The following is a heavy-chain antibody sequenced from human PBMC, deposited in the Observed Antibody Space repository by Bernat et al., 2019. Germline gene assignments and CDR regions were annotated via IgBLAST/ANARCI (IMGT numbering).Heavy chain of an antibody. CDR2: IWYDGSNK. CDR3: ARESYDSSGSHDAFDI. V-gene: IGHV3-33*01. CDR1: GFTFSSYG. J-gene: IGHJ3*02. Sequence: QVQLVESGGGVVQPGRSLRLSCAASGFTFSSYGMHWVRQAPGKGLEWVAVIWYDGSNKYYADAVKGRFTISRDNSKSTLYLQMNSLRAEDTAVYYCARESYDSSGSHDAFDIWGQGTMVTVAS. D-gene: IGHD3-22*01.